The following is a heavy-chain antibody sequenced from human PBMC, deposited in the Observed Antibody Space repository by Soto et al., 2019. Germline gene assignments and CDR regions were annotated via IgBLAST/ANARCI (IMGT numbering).Heavy chain of an antibody. V-gene: IGHV1-18*01. D-gene: IGHD3-10*01. CDR3: AREYGSGSRFDY. CDR2: ISAYNGNT. Sequence: QVQLVQSGAEVKKPGASVKVSCKASGYTFTSYGISWVRQAPGQGLEWMGWISAYNGNTNYAQKLQGXVXXXTXASTSTAYMELRSLRSDDTAVYYCAREYGSGSRFDYWGQGTLVTVSS. J-gene: IGHJ4*02. CDR1: GYTFTSYG.